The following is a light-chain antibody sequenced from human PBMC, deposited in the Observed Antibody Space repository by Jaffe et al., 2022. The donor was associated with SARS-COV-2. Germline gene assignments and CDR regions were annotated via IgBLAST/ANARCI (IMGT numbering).Light chain of an antibody. V-gene: IGLV1-44*01. CDR2: SNN. CDR3: AAWDDSLNGVV. Sequence: QSVLTQPPSASGTPGQRVTISCSGSSSNIGSNIVNWYQQLPGTAPKLLIYSNNQRPSGVPDQFSGSKSGTSASLAISGLQSEDEADYYCAAWDDSLNGVVFGGGTKLTVL. CDR1: SSNIGSNI. J-gene: IGLJ2*01.